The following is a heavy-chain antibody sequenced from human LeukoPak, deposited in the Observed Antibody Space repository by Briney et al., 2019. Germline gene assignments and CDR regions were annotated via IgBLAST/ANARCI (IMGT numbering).Heavy chain of an antibody. D-gene: IGHD3-10*01. V-gene: IGHV3-23*01. J-gene: IGHJ6*02. CDR3: AKRKATMVRGVNYYYGMDV. CDR1: GFTFSSYA. Sequence: GGSLRLSCAGSGFTFSSYAMNWVRQAPGKGLEWVSAISGSGGSSSYADSVKGRFTISRDNSKNTLYLQMNSLRAEDTAVYYCAKRKATMVRGVNYYYGMDVWGQGTTVTVSS. CDR2: ISGSGGSS.